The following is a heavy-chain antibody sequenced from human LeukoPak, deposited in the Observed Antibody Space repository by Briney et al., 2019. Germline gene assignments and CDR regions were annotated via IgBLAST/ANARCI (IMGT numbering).Heavy chain of an antibody. CDR1: GFTFSSSW. Sequence: PGGSLRLSCAASGFTFSSSWMRWVRQAPGKGLVWVSRINSDGSTTNYADSVKGRFIISRDNAKNTLYLQMNSLRAEDTAVYYCTRPESSSSLACDHWGQGTLVTVSS. V-gene: IGHV3-74*01. J-gene: IGHJ4*02. D-gene: IGHD2-2*01. CDR2: INSDGSTT. CDR3: TRPESSSSLACDH.